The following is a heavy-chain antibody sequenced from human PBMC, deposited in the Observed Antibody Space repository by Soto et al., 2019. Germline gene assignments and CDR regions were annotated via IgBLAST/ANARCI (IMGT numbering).Heavy chain of an antibody. CDR1: GYTFTSYG. Sequence: GASVKVSCKASGYTFTSYGISWVRQAPGQGLEWMGWISAYNGNTNYAQKLQGRVTMTTDTSTSTAYMELRSLRSEDTAIYYCAVRCGYCTSCDYMDVWSKGTTVTVSS. D-gene: IGHD3-3*01. J-gene: IGHJ6*03. CDR3: AVRCGYCTSCDYMDV. V-gene: IGHV1-18*01. CDR2: ISAYNGNT.